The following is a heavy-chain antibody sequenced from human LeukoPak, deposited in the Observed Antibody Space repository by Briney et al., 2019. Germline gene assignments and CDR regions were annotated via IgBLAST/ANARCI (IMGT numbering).Heavy chain of an antibody. CDR3: ARQEGRSYCSSTSCYFGFSAFDI. V-gene: IGHV4-34*01. J-gene: IGHJ3*02. CDR2: INHSGST. D-gene: IGHD2-2*01. CDR1: GGSFSGYY. Sequence: PPETLSLTCAVYGGSFSGYYWSWIRQPPGKGLEWIGEINHSGSTNYNPSLKSRVTISVDTSKNQFSLKLSSVTAADTAVYYCARQEGRSYCSSTSCYFGFSAFDIWGQGTMVTVSS.